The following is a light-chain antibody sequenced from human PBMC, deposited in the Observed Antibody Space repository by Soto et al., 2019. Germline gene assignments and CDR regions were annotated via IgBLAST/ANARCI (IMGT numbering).Light chain of an antibody. Sequence: QSALTQPASVSGSPGQSITISCTGTSSDVGSHKLVSWYQQYLGKAPKLIIFEASKRPSGVSNRFSGSKSGSTASLTISGLQAEDEADYYCCSNAGGSTYVFGTGTKLTVL. CDR3: CSNAGGSTYV. CDR1: SSDVGSHKL. V-gene: IGLV2-23*01. J-gene: IGLJ1*01. CDR2: EAS.